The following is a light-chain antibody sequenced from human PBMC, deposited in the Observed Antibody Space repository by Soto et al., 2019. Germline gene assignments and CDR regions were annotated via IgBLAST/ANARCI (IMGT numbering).Light chain of an antibody. CDR2: GNN. CDR3: QSYASSLSGLV. Sequence: QAVVTQPPSVSGAPGQRVTISCTGSSSNIGAGYDVHWYQQLPGTAPKLLIYGNNNRPSGVPDRFSGSKSGTSASLAITGLQAEDEADYYCQSYASSLSGLVFGTGTKVTVL. CDR1: SSNIGAGYD. V-gene: IGLV1-40*01. J-gene: IGLJ1*01.